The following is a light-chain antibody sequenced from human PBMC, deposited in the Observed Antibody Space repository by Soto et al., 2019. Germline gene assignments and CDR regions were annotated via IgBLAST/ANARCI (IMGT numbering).Light chain of an antibody. CDR2: GAS. J-gene: IGKJ3*01. CDR1: QSVSSSY. Sequence: EIVLTQSPGTLSLSPGERATLSCRASQSVSSSYLAWYQQKPGQAPRLLIYGASSKATGIPDRFSGSWSGTDFTLTISRLEPEDFAVYYFQQYGSSSFTFGPGTKVDIK. V-gene: IGKV3-20*01. CDR3: QQYGSSSFT.